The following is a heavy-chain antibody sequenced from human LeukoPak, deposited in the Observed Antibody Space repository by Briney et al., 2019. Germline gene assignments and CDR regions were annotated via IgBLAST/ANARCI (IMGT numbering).Heavy chain of an antibody. J-gene: IGHJ4*02. CDR1: GFTFDDYA. CDR2: ISWNSGSI. CDR3: AKAYYYGSGSSPFDY. Sequence: GRSLRLSCAASGFTFDDYAMHWVRQAPGKGLEWVSGISWNSGSIGYADSVKVRFTISRDNAKNSLYLQMNSLRAEDMALYYCAKAYYYGSGSSPFDYWGQGTLVTVSS. V-gene: IGHV3-9*03. D-gene: IGHD3-10*01.